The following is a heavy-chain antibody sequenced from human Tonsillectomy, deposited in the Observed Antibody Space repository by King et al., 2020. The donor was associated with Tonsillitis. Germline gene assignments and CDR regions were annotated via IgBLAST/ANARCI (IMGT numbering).Heavy chain of an antibody. CDR3: AKGGVVVITDGLDC. D-gene: IGHD3-22*01. J-gene: IGHJ4*02. Sequence: VQLVESGGGLVQPGGSLRLSCAASGFTFSNYAMSWVRQAPGKGLEWVSVIYSGGSSTYYADSVKGRFTISRENSKNTLYLQMNSLRAEDTAVYYCAKGGVVVITDGLDCWGQGTLVTVSS. CDR1: GFTFSNYA. V-gene: IGHV3-23*03. CDR2: IYSGGSST.